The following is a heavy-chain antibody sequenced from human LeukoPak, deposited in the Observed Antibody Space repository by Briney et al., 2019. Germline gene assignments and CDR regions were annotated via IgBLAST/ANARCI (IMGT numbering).Heavy chain of an antibody. Sequence: SSETLSLTCTVSGGSISSSSYCWGWIRQPPGKGLEWIGSIYYSGTTYYNPSLKSRVTISVDTSKIQFSLKLSSVAATDTAVYFCARLRFDFWSGYTHPYFDYWGQGTLVTVSS. D-gene: IGHD3-3*01. J-gene: IGHJ4*02. CDR3: ARLRFDFWSGYTHPYFDY. V-gene: IGHV4-39*01. CDR1: GGSISSSSYC. CDR2: IYYSGTT.